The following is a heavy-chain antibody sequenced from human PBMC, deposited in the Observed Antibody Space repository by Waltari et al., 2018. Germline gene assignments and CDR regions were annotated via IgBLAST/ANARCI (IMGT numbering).Heavy chain of an antibody. CDR1: GYPISSGYS. D-gene: IGHD1-26*01. Sequence: QVQLQESGPGLVMPSETLSLTCAVSGYPISSGYSWGWIRQPPGKGLEWIGSIYHSGSTYYNPSLKSRVTISVDTSKNQFSLKLSSVTAADTAVYYCARLLVGATADYWGQGTLVTVSS. CDR2: IYHSGST. CDR3: ARLLVGATADY. V-gene: IGHV4-38-2*01. J-gene: IGHJ4*02.